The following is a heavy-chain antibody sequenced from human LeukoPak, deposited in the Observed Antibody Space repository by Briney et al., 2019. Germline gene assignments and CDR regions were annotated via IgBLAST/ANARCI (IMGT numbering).Heavy chain of an antibody. Sequence: PSETLSLTCAVSGGSISSGGYSWSWIRQPPGKGLEWIGYIYHSGSAYYNPSLKSRVTISVDRSKNQFSLKLSSVTAADTAVYYCARSDIWGSYRFLDYWGQGALVTVSS. J-gene: IGHJ4*02. CDR3: ARSDIWGSYRFLDY. D-gene: IGHD3-16*02. V-gene: IGHV4-30-2*01. CDR1: GGSISSGGYS. CDR2: IYHSGSA.